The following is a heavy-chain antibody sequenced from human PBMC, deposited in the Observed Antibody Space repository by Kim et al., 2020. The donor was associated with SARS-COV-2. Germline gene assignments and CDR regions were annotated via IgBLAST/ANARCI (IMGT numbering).Heavy chain of an antibody. D-gene: IGHD2-15*01. CDR2: IYYSGST. J-gene: IGHJ5*02. V-gene: IGHV4-39*02. CDR3: ARENRRGIVVVVAAPGGHNGFDP. Sequence: SETLSLTCTVSGGSISSSSYYWGWIRQPPGKGLEWIGSIYYSGSTYYNPSLKSRVTISVDTSKNQFSLKLSSVTAADTAVYYCARENRRGIVVVVAAPGGHNGFDPWGQGTLVTVSS. CDR1: GGSISSSSYY.